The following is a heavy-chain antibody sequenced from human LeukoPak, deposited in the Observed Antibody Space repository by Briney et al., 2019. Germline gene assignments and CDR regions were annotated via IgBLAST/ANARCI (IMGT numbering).Heavy chain of an antibody. Sequence: SQTLSLTCAISGDSVSSNSAAWNWIRRSPSRGLEWLGRTYYRSKWYNDYAVSVKSRISINPDTSKNQFSLQLNSVTPEDTAVYYCARGLFGIGIAHDHWGQGTLVTVSS. CDR2: TYYRSKWYN. D-gene: IGHD1-26*01. J-gene: IGHJ4*02. V-gene: IGHV6-1*01. CDR1: GDSVSSNSAA. CDR3: ARGLFGIGIAHDH.